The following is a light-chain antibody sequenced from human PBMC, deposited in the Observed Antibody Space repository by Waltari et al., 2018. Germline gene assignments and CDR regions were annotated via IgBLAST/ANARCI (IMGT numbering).Light chain of an antibody. CDR2: GAS. Sequence: EIVMTQSPATLSVSPGDRATLSCRASQSISNNSAWYQQKPGQAPRLLISGASTRATGIPARFSGNRSGTEFTLTISSLQSEDFAVYYCQQYNNWPPLFTFGPGTKVDMK. V-gene: IGKV3D-15*01. J-gene: IGKJ3*01. CDR1: QSISNN. CDR3: QQYNNWPPLFT.